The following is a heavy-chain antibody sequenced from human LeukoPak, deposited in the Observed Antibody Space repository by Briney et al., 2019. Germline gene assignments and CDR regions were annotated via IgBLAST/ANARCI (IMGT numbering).Heavy chain of an antibody. J-gene: IGHJ4*02. CDR2: IYHSGST. Sequence: SQTLSLTCAVSGGSISSGGYSWSWIRQPPGKGLEWIGYIYHSGSTYYNPSLKSRVTTSVDTSKNQFSLELSSVTAADTAVYYCARGSFIVGATIIDYWGQGTLVTVSS. CDR3: ARGSFIVGATIIDY. CDR1: GGSISSGGYS. D-gene: IGHD1-26*01. V-gene: IGHV4-30-2*01.